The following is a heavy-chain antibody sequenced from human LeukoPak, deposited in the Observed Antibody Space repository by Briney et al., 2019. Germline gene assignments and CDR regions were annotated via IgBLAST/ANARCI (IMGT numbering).Heavy chain of an antibody. D-gene: IGHD6-19*01. V-gene: IGHV4-59*01. CDR1: GGSISSYY. CDR3: ARVGIAVASPFFDY. Sequence: KASETLSLTCTVSGGSISSYYWSWIRQPPRKGLEWIGYIYYSGTTNYNPSLKSRVTISVDTSKNQFSLKLGSVTAADTAVYYCARVGIAVASPFFDYWGQGTLVTVSS. J-gene: IGHJ4*02. CDR2: IYYSGTT.